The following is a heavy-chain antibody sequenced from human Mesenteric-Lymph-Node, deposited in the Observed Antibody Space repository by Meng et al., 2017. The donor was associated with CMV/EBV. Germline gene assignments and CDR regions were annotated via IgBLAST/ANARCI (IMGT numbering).Heavy chain of an antibody. CDR3: TSTIFGVITPTDYYYAMDV. J-gene: IGHJ6*02. CDR1: GFTFSSYA. CDR2: ISGSGGST. D-gene: IGHD3-3*01. V-gene: IGHV3-23*01. Sequence: GESLKISCAASGFTFSSYAMSWVRQAPGKGLEWVSAISGSGGSTYYADSVKGRFTISRDNSKNTLYLQMNSLRAEDTAVYYCTSTIFGVITPTDYYYAMDVWGQGTTVTVSS.